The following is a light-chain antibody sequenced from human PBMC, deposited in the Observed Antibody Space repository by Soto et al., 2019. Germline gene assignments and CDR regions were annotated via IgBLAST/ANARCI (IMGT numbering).Light chain of an antibody. CDR2: IAS. CDR1: QSISSNY. Sequence: EIVLTQSPGTLSLFAGERATLSCRATQSISSNYLAWYQQKPGQAPRLLIYIASRRATGIPDRFSGSGSGTDFTLTISRLEPEDSALYYCQQYGTSPCTFGQGTKVEIK. J-gene: IGKJ1*01. CDR3: QQYGTSPCT. V-gene: IGKV3-20*01.